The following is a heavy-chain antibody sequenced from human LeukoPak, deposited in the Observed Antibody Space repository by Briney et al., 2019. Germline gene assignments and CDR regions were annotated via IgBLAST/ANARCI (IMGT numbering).Heavy chain of an antibody. V-gene: IGHV3-7*01. CDR3: AREESQQLVFDY. D-gene: IGHD6-13*01. J-gene: IGHJ4*02. Sequence: PGGSLRLSCAASGFTFSSHYMSWVRQAPGKGLEWVANIKKDGSEKYYVDSVKGRFTISRDNAKNSLYLQMNSLRAEDTAVYYCAREESQQLVFDYWGQGTLVTVSS. CDR2: IKKDGSEK. CDR1: GFTFSSHY.